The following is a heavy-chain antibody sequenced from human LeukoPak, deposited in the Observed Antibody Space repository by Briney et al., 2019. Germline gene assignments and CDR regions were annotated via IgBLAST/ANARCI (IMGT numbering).Heavy chain of an antibody. V-gene: IGHV1-18*01. CDR3: ARGDDYGDYWGLY. J-gene: IGHJ4*02. Sequence: ASVKVSCKASGGTFSSYAISWVRQAPGQGLEWMGWISTYNGNTNYAQKLQGRVTMTTDTSTSTAYMELRSRISDDAAVYYCARGDDYGDYWGLYWGQGTLVTVSS. CDR1: GGTFSSYA. CDR2: ISTYNGNT. D-gene: IGHD4-17*01.